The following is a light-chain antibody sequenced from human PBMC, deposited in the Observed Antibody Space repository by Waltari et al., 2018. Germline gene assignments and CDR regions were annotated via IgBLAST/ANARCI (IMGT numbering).Light chain of an antibody. J-gene: IGKJ4*01. CDR1: QRISSW. CDR2: KAS. V-gene: IGKV1-5*03. Sequence: DIQMTQSPSTLSASVGDRVTITCRASQRISSWLAWYQQKPGKAPKLLIDKASSLESGVPSRFSGSGSGTEFTLTISSLQPDDFATYYCQQYNSYSLTFGGGTKVEIK. CDR3: QQYNSYSLT.